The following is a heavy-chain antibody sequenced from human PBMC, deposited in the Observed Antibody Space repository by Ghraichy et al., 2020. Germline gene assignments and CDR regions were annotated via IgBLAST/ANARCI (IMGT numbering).Heavy chain of an antibody. CDR3: ARESYSSSWYYFDY. CDR1: GFTFSSYS. Sequence: GGSLRLSCAASGFTFSSYSMNWVRQAPGKGLEWVSYISSSSTIYYADSVKGRFTISRDNAKNSLYLQMNSLRDEDTAVYYCARESYSSSWYYFDYWGQGTLVTVSS. J-gene: IGHJ4*02. D-gene: IGHD6-13*01. V-gene: IGHV3-48*02. CDR2: ISSSSTI.